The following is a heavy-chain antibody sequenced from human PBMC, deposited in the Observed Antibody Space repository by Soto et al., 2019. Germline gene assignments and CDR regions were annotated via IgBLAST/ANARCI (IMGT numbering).Heavy chain of an antibody. CDR2: IYYSGNT. V-gene: IGHV4-30-4*01. Sequence: SETLSLTCTVSGGSTSSDNYWGWIRQPPGKGLEWIGHIYYSGNTDYNPSLKSRLAISIDTSKNQFSLKLSSVTAADTAVYFCAREGGESSDGLYYFDSWGQGSLVTVSS. D-gene: IGHD3-16*01. CDR1: GGSTSSDNY. J-gene: IGHJ4*02. CDR3: AREGGESSDGLYYFDS.